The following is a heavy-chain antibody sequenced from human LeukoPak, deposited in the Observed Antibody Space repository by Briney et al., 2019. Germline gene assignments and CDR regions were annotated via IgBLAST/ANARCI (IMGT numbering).Heavy chain of an antibody. Sequence: SETLSLTCTVSGGSISSYYWSWIRQPPGKGLEWIGYIYHSGSTYYNPSLKSRVTISVDRSKNQFSLKLSSVTAADTAVYYCARDGDGSYYTFDYWGQGTLVTVSS. J-gene: IGHJ4*02. CDR3: ARDGDGSYYTFDY. V-gene: IGHV4-59*12. CDR1: GGSISSYY. CDR2: IYHSGST. D-gene: IGHD1-26*01.